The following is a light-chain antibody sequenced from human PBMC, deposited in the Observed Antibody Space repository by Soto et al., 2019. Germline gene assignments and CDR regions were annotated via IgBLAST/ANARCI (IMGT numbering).Light chain of an antibody. V-gene: IGLV1-47*01. J-gene: IGLJ3*02. CDR3: ATWDDALNHWV. Sequence: QAVVTQPSSESGIPGQTVTISCSGNSSNIGPNYVYWYQQFPGTAPKLLISRNSHRPSWVPDRISGSKSATSATLAISGLRSEDEADYHCATWDDALNHWVFGGGTKVTVL. CDR2: RNS. CDR1: SSNIGPNY.